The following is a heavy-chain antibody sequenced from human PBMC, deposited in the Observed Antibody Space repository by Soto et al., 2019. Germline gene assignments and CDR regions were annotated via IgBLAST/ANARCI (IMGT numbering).Heavy chain of an antibody. CDR2: ISSSSNYI. CDR3: ERVTKVTQAGWFDP. Sequence: PGGSLRLCFAASGFPFSGYSMNWVRQAPGKGLEWVSSISSSSNYIYYAYSVKGRFTISRDNANNSLYLQRNSLRAEDTAVYYCERVTKVTQAGWFDPSGQGTLVTVS. J-gene: IGHJ5*02. D-gene: IGHD4-17*01. CDR1: GFPFSGYS. V-gene: IGHV3-21*01.